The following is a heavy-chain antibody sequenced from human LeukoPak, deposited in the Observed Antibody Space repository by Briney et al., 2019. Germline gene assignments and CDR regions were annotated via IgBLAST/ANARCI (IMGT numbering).Heavy chain of an antibody. CDR3: ARLDYDILTGYPYYFDY. J-gene: IGHJ4*02. CDR1: GGSISSSSYY. Sequence: NPSETLSLTCTVSGGSISSSSYYWGWIRQPPGKGLEWIGSIYYSGSTYYNPSLKSRVTISVDTSKSQFSLKLSSVTAADTAVYYCARLDYDILTGYPYYFDYWGQGTLVTVSS. D-gene: IGHD3-9*01. CDR2: IYYSGST. V-gene: IGHV4-39*01.